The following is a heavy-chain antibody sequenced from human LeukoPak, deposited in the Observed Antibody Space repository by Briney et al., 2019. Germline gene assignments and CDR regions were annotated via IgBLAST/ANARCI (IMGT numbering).Heavy chain of an antibody. CDR3: ARPPPYCINGVCPFDY. V-gene: IGHV4-39*01. Sequence: SETLSLTCTGSGGSISSSSYYWGWIRQPPGKGLEWIGSIYYSGSTYYNPSLKSRVTISVDTSKNQFSLKLSSVTAADTAVYYCARPPPYCINGVCPFDYWGQGTLVTVSS. D-gene: IGHD2-8*01. J-gene: IGHJ4*02. CDR2: IYYSGST. CDR1: GGSISSSSYY.